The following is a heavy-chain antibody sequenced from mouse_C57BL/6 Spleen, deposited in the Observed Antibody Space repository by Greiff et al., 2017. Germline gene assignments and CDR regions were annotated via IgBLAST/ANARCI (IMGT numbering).Heavy chain of an antibody. D-gene: IGHD1-2*01. CDR3: ARSPLLQPYFDY. CDR1: GYTFTSYW. CDR2: INPSNGGT. Sequence: QVQLKQSGTELVKPGASVKLSCKASGYTFTSYWMHWVKQRPGQGLEWIGNINPSNGGTNYNEKFKSKATLTVDKSSSTAYMQLSSLTSEDSAVYYCARSPLLQPYFDYWGQGTTLTVSS. J-gene: IGHJ2*01. V-gene: IGHV1-53*01.